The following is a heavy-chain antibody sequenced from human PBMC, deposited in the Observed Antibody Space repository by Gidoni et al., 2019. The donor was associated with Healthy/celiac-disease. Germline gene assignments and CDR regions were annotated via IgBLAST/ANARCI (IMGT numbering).Heavy chain of an antibody. J-gene: IGHJ4*02. D-gene: IGHD3-10*01. CDR2: INHSGST. Sequence: QVQLQQWGAGLLKPSETLSLTCAVYGGSFSGYYWSWIRQPPGKGLEWIGEINHSGSTNYTPPLKSRVTISVDTSKNQFSLKLSSVTAADTAVYYCARGGRGFGARFDYWGQGTLVTVSS. V-gene: IGHV4-34*01. CDR1: GGSFSGYY. CDR3: ARGGRGFGARFDY.